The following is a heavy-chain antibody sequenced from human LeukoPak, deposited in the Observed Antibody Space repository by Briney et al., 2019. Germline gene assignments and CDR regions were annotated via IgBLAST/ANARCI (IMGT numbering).Heavy chain of an antibody. CDR1: GFTFDDYA. CDR2: ISWNSGSI. J-gene: IGHJ4*02. D-gene: IGHD3-10*01. Sequence: GGSLRLSCAASGFTFDDYAMHWVRQAPGKGLEWVSGISWNSGSIGYADSVKGRFTISRDNAKNSLYLQMNSLRAEDTALYYCASREKDYFDYWGPGTLVTVSS. V-gene: IGHV3-9*01. CDR3: ASREKDYFDY.